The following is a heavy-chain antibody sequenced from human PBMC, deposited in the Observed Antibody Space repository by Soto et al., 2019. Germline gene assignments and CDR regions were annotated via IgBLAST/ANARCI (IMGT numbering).Heavy chain of an antibody. J-gene: IGHJ4*02. CDR3: ARVIAAAVDY. Sequence: SETLSLTCAVYGGSFSGYYWSWIRQPPGKGLEWIGEIIHSGSTNYNPSLKSRVTISVDTSKNQFSLKLSSVTAADTAVYYCARVIAAAVDYWGQGTLVTVSS. V-gene: IGHV4-34*12. CDR2: IIHSGST. CDR1: GGSFSGYY. D-gene: IGHD6-13*01.